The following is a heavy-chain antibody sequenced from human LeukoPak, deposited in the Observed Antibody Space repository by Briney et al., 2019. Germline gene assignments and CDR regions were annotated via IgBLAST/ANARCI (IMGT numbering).Heavy chain of an antibody. Sequence: SETLSLTCTVSGGSISSSSYYWGWIRQPPGKGLEWIGSIYYSGSTYYNPFLKSRVTISVDTSKNQFSLKLSSVTAADTAVYYCARGTHGPTPFDYWGQGTLVTVSS. V-gene: IGHV4-39*07. CDR2: IYYSGST. CDR1: GGSISSSSYY. CDR3: ARGTHGPTPFDY. J-gene: IGHJ4*02.